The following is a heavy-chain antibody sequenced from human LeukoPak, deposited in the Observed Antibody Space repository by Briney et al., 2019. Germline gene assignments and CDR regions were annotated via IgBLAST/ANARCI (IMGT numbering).Heavy chain of an antibody. J-gene: IGHJ4*01. Sequence: GGSLRLSCAASGFTFSDYYMSWIRQAPGKGLEWVSYISSSGSTIYYADSVKGRFTISRDNAKSSLYLQMNSLRAEDTAVYYCARGHCSSTSCYSYWGHGTLVTVSS. CDR2: ISSSGSTI. D-gene: IGHD2-2*01. CDR1: GFTFSDYY. V-gene: IGHV3-11*04. CDR3: ARGHCSSTSCYSY.